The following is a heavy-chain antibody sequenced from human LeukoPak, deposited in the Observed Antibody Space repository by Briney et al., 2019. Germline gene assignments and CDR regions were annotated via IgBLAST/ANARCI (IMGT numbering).Heavy chain of an antibody. CDR1: GDIFNSYS. CDR3: ARRSQRGGMDV. Sequence: GSSVKVSCNASGDIFNSYSVSWVRQAPGQGLEWMGGIIPIFGSTNYAQKFQGRVTITTDQSTRTAYMELNSLSSDDTAVYYCARRSQRGGMDVWGKGTTVTVSS. J-gene: IGHJ6*03. CDR2: IIPIFGST. D-gene: IGHD3-10*01. V-gene: IGHV1-69*05.